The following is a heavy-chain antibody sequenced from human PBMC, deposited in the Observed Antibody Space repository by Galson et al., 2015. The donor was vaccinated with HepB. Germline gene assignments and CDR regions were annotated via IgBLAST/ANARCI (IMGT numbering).Heavy chain of an antibody. J-gene: IGHJ6*02. CDR2: ISTSNGHT. Sequence: SVKVSCKASGYVFTDYGIAWVRQAPGQGLEWMGWISTSNGHTNYAPKLQGRVTMTTDTATSTGYMEVVNLTSDDTAVYYCVREATRRIFRIFIPIGIDVWGQGPTVTVSS. D-gene: IGHD3-3*01. CDR3: VREATRRIFRIFIPIGIDV. V-gene: IGHV1-18*01. CDR1: GYVFTDYG.